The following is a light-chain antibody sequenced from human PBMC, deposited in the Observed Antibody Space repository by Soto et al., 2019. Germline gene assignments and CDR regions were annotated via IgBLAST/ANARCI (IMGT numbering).Light chain of an antibody. V-gene: IGKV2-30*02. J-gene: IGKJ5*01. CDR3: MQALQAPIT. CDR2: KVS. Sequence: DVVMTQSPLSLPVRLVQPASMSCRSNQSLVHSDGIAYFSWFQQRPGRSPRXXIYKVSNRDSGVPARFSGSVSGTDGAMKISRVEAEDGGVYDGMQALQAPITFGQGTRLEIK. CDR1: QSLVHSDGIAY.